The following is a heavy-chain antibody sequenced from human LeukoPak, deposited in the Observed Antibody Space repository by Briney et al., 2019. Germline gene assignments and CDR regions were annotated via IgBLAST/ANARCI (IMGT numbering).Heavy chain of an antibody. CDR3: ARNSNGMSN. J-gene: IGHJ4*02. CDR1: GFTFTNYG. Sequence: GGSLRLSXVASGFTFTNYGMMWVRQAPGKGQVWVSYINSDGRSTTYADSVKGRFTISRDNAKNTLYLQMSSLRAEDTAMYYCARNSNGMSNWGQGTLVIVSS. CDR2: INSDGRST. V-gene: IGHV3-74*01. D-gene: IGHD2-8*01.